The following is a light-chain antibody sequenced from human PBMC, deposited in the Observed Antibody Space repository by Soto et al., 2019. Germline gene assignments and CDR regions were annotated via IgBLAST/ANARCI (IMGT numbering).Light chain of an antibody. CDR1: TSDIGGYNY. Sequence: QSALTQPASVSGSPGQSITISCTGTTSDIGGYNYVSWHQQHPGKAPKLMIHEVRYRPSAVSNRFSGSKSGNTASLTISGLQAEDEADYYCSSYASSGTLVFGGGTKLTVL. CDR3: SSYASSGTLV. V-gene: IGLV2-14*01. CDR2: EVR. J-gene: IGLJ3*02.